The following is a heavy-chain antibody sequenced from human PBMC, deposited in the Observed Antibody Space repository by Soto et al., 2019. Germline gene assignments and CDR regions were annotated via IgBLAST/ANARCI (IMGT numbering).Heavy chain of an antibody. CDR2: ISSSGSTI. D-gene: IGHD3-3*01. CDR1: GFTFSSYE. J-gene: IGHJ6*02. Sequence: GGSLRLSCAASGFTFSSYEMNWVRQAPGKGLEWVSYISSSGSTIYYADSVKGRFTISRDNAKNSLYLQMNSLRAEDTAVYYCARDYDFWSGTHSNYGMDVWGQGTTVTVS. V-gene: IGHV3-48*03. CDR3: ARDYDFWSGTHSNYGMDV.